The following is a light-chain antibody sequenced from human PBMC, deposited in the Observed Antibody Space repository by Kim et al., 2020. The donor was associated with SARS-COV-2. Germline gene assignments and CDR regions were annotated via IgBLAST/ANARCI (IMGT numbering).Light chain of an antibody. CDR2: GKN. CDR3: NSRDSNGNVV. V-gene: IGLV3-19*01. Sequence: VAMGQTVRITCQGGRLRSYYASWYQQNPRQAPVLVIYGKNNRPSGIPDRFSGSSSGNTASLTITGAQAKNEADYYCNSRDSNGNVVFGGGTQLTVL. J-gene: IGLJ2*01. CDR1: RLRSYY.